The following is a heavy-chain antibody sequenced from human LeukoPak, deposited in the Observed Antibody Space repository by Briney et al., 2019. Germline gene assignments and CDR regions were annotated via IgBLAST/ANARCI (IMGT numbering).Heavy chain of an antibody. J-gene: IGHJ4*02. Sequence: PSETLSLTCTVSGGSISSSSYYWGWIRQPPGKGLEWIGSIYYSGSTNCNPSLKSRVTISVDTSKNQFSLKLSSVTAADTAVYYCARHRWLLNWGQGTLVTVSS. CDR2: IYYSGST. D-gene: IGHD5-12*01. CDR1: GGSISSSSYY. CDR3: ARHRWLLN. V-gene: IGHV4-39*01.